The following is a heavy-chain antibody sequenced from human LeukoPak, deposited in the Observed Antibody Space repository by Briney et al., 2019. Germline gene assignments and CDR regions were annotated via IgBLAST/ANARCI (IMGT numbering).Heavy chain of an antibody. CDR3: ARAHYDTSGCLDY. V-gene: IGHV3-7*01. J-gene: IGHJ4*02. CDR1: GFTFSSYW. Sequence: SGGSLRLSCVTSGFTFSSYWMSWVRQAPGKGLEWVAHIKQDGREKYHVDSVKGRFTISRDNAKNSLYLQMNSLRAEDTAVYYCARAHYDTSGCLDYWGQGTLVAVSS. D-gene: IGHD3-22*01. CDR2: IKQDGREK.